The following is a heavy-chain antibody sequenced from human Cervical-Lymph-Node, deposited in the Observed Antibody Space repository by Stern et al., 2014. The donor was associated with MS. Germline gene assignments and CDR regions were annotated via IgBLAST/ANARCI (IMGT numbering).Heavy chain of an antibody. D-gene: IGHD1-26*01. CDR3: AKGGSGSYLD. CDR1: GFIFRNYA. J-gene: IGHJ4*02. Sequence: VQLVESGGGVVQPGRSLRLSCAASGFIFRNYAAHWVRQAPGKGLEWVAIISFDGRDKYYTDSVKGRFTFSRDNSKNRLYLEMNSLRLEDTAVYYCAKGGSGSYLDWGQGSLVTVSS. CDR2: ISFDGRDK. V-gene: IGHV3-30*04.